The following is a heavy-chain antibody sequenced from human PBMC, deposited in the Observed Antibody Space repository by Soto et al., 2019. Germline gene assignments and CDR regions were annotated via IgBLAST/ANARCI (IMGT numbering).Heavy chain of an antibody. Sequence: PSETLSLTCTVSGGSISSYYWSWIRQPAGKGLEWIGRIYTSGSTNYNPSLKSRVTMSVDTSKNQFSLKLSSVTAADTAVYYCARGAVAGDYYYYYGMDVWGQGTTVTVSS. CDR2: IYTSGST. V-gene: IGHV4-4*07. CDR1: GGSISSYY. CDR3: ARGAVAGDYYYYYGMDV. D-gene: IGHD6-19*01. J-gene: IGHJ6*02.